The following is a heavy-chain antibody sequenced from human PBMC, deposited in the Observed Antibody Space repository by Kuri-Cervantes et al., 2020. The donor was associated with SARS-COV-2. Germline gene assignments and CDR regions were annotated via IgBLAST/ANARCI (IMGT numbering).Heavy chain of an antibody. Sequence: ASVKVSCKVSGYTLTELSMHWVRQAPGKGLEWMGGFDPEDGETIYAQKFQGRVTMTEDTSTDTAYMELSSLRSEDTAVCYCATDHIAAAGLFDYWGQGTLVTVSS. J-gene: IGHJ4*02. CDR1: GYTLTELS. D-gene: IGHD6-13*01. CDR3: ATDHIAAAGLFDY. CDR2: FDPEDGET. V-gene: IGHV1-24*01.